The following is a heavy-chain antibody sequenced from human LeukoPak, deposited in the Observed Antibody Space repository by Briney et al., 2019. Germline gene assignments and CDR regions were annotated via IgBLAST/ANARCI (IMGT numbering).Heavy chain of an antibody. D-gene: IGHD1-26*01. J-gene: IGHJ6*02. CDR2: FDPEDGET. CDR1: GYTLTELS. Sequence: ASVNVSCKVSGYTLTELSMHWVRQAPGKGLEWMGGFDPEDGETIYAQKFQGRVTMTEDTSTDTAYMELSSLRSEDTAVYYCATDRELLFSMDVWGQGTTVTVSS. CDR3: ATDRELLFSMDV. V-gene: IGHV1-24*01.